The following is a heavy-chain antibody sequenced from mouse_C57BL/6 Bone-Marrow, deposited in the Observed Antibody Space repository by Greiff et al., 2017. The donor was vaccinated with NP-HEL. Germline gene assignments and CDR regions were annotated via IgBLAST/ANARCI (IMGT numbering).Heavy chain of an antibody. Sequence: VQLQQPGAELVRPGTSVKLSCKASGYTFTSYWMHWVKQRPGQGLEWIGVIDPSDSYTNYNQKFKGKATLTVDTSSSTAYMQLSSLTSEDSAVYYCARQLRLLRFAYWGQGTLVTVSA. CDR3: ARQLRLLRFAY. D-gene: IGHD3-2*02. V-gene: IGHV1-59*01. J-gene: IGHJ3*01. CDR1: GYTFTSYW. CDR2: IDPSDSYT.